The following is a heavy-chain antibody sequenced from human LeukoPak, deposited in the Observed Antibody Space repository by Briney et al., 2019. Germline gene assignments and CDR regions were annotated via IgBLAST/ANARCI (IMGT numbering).Heavy chain of an antibody. CDR2: IYYSGST. Sequence: SETLSLTCTVSGGSISSYYWSWIWQPPGKGLEWIGYIYYSGSTNYNPSLKSRVTISVDTSKNQFSLKLSSVTAADTAVYYCARLNERAYTVDYWGQGTLVTVSS. D-gene: IGHD1-1*01. CDR3: ARLNERAYTVDY. V-gene: IGHV4-59*01. J-gene: IGHJ4*02. CDR1: GGSISSYY.